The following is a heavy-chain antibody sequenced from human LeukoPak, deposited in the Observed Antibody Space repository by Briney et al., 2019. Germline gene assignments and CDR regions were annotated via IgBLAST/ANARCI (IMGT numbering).Heavy chain of an antibody. CDR2: ISGSGGST. Sequence: GGSLRLSCAASGFTFSSYAMSWVRQAPGKGLEWVSAISGSGGSTYYVDSVKGRFTISRDNSKNTLYLQMNSLRAEDTAVYYCALQGRITMVRGIDYWGQGTLVTVSS. V-gene: IGHV3-23*01. D-gene: IGHD3-10*01. CDR3: ALQGRITMVRGIDY. CDR1: GFTFSSYA. J-gene: IGHJ4*02.